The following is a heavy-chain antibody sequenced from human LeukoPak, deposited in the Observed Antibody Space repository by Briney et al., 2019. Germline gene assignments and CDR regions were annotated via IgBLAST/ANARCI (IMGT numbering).Heavy chain of an antibody. CDR3: ARTGPRQLIDY. CDR1: GGSISSYY. CDR2: VYYSGST. J-gene: IGHJ4*02. D-gene: IGHD6-19*01. Sequence: SETLSLTCTVSGGSISSYYWSWIRQPPGKGLEWIGYVYYSGSTNYNPSLKSQVTISVDTSKNQFSLKLSSVTAADTAVYYCARTGPRQLIDYWGQGTLVTVSS. V-gene: IGHV4-59*01.